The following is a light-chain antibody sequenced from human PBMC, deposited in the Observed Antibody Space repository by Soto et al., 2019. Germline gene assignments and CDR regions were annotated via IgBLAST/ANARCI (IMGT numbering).Light chain of an antibody. CDR3: QQYNNWPALT. J-gene: IGKJ4*01. CDR2: GAS. Sequence: EIVMTQSPATLSMSPGERATLSCRASQSVSSNLAWYQQKPGQAPRLLIYGASTRATGIPARFSGSRSGTEFTLTISSLQSEDFAVYYCQQYNNWPALTFGGGTKVEIK. V-gene: IGKV3-15*01. CDR1: QSVSSN.